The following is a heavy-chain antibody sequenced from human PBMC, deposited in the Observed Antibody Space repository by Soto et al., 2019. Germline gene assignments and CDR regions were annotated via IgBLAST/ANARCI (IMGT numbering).Heavy chain of an antibody. CDR3: ARVGCSSTSCYDYYYYYGMDV. D-gene: IGHD2-2*01. CDR2: INSDGSST. CDR1: GFTFSSYW. Sequence: PGGSLRLSCAASGFTFSSYWMHWVRQAPGKGLVWVSRINSDGSSTSYANSVKGRFTISRDNAKNTLYLQMNSLRAEDTAVYYCARVGCSSTSCYDYYYYYGMDVWGQGTTVTVSS. J-gene: IGHJ6*02. V-gene: IGHV3-74*01.